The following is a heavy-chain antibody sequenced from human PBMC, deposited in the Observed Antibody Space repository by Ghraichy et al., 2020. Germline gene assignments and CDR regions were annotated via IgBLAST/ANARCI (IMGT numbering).Heavy chain of an antibody. D-gene: IGHD1-1*01. CDR3: VRGGLEPFDD. CDR2: INPEETNT. Sequence: GGSLRLSCAASGFMFSKFWMHWVRQAPGKGLVCVSRINPEETNTNYADSVKGRFSISRDNARSTLYLHLHSLSPDDTAVYYCVRGGLEPFDDWGQGTLVTVSS. CDR1: GFMFSKFW. J-gene: IGHJ4*02. V-gene: IGHV3-74*01.